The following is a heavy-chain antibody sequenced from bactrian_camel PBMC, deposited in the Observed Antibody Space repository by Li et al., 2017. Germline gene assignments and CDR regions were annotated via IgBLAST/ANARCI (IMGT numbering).Heavy chain of an antibody. D-gene: IGHD6*01. V-gene: IGHV3S40*01. CDR3: AADSVNLQLARWYNY. J-gene: IGHJ4*01. CDR2: TYPSTGNT. Sequence: VQLVESGGGSVQAGGSLRLSCAASGYTDSSTSMAWFRQAAGKEREGLASTYPSTGNTWYVDSVKGRFTLSQDNAENTVYLEMNNLKPEDTATYYCAADSVNLQLARWYNYWGQGTQVTVS. CDR1: GYTDSSTS.